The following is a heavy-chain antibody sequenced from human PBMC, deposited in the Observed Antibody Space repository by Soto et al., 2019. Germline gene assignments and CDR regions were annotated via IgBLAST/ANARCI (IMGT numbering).Heavy chain of an antibody. D-gene: IGHD5-12*01. CDR2: IIPIFGTT. Sequence: QVQLVQSGAEVKKPGSSVKVSCKASGGTFSNYPISWVRQAPGQGLEWMGGIIPIFGTTNYAQKFQGRVTITADESTSTAYMELSSMRSEDTAVFYCARGNHRWLQLWYFDLWGRGTPVTVSS. J-gene: IGHJ2*01. CDR1: GGTFSNYP. V-gene: IGHV1-69*12. CDR3: ARGNHRWLQLWYFDL.